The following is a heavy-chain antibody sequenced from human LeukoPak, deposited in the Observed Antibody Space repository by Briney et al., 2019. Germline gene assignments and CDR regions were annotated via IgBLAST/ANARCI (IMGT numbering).Heavy chain of an antibody. CDR2: INPNSGGT. CDR1: GYTFTGYS. J-gene: IGHJ5*02. CDR3: ARDTLHGDGANWFDP. V-gene: IGHV1-2*02. D-gene: IGHD4-17*01. Sequence: ASVKVSCKASGYTFTGYSMHWVRQAPGQGLEWMGWINPNSGGTNYAQSFQGRVTMTRDTSIRTAYMEVTRLRSDDTAVYYCARDTLHGDGANWFDPWGQGTLVTVSS.